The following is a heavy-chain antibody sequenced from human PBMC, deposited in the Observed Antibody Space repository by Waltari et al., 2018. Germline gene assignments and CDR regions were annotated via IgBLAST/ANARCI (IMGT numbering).Heavy chain of an antibody. Sequence: QVQLVQSGAEVKKPGASVKVSCKASGYTFTSYDIHGVRQATGQGLEWMGWMNPNSGNTGYAQKFQGRVTMTRNTSISTAYMELSSLRSEDTAVYYCARGRGSYPETKNWFDPWGQGTLVTVSS. D-gene: IGHD1-26*01. CDR1: GYTFTSYD. CDR3: ARGRGSYPETKNWFDP. V-gene: IGHV1-8*01. CDR2: MNPNSGNT. J-gene: IGHJ5*02.